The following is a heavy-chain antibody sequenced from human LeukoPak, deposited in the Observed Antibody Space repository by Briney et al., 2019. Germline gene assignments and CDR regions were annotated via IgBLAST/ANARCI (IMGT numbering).Heavy chain of an antibody. CDR3: ARVSGYSSGATFDY. Sequence: PSETLSLTCTVSVGSISSGSYYWSWIRQPAGKGLEWIGRIYTSGSTNYNPSLKSRVTISVDTSKNQFSLKLSSVTAADTAVYYCARVSGYSSGATFDYWGQGTLVTVSS. D-gene: IGHD6-19*01. CDR2: IYTSGST. J-gene: IGHJ4*02. V-gene: IGHV4-61*02. CDR1: VGSISSGSYY.